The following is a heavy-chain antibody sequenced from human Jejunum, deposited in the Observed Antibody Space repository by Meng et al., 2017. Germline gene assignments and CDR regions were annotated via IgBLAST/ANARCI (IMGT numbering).Heavy chain of an antibody. V-gene: IGHV3-72*01. CDR1: GLTFSDHL. CDR3: AGGRPGSAPFDY. Sequence: VRLVESGGGLVQPGGSLRLSCEVFGLTFSDHLMDWVRQAPGKGLEWVGRSRTKASGYTTEYAASVRGRLTVSRHDSENLVFLQMNSLKAEDTAVYYCAGGRPGSAPFDYWGRGTLVTVSS. D-gene: IGHD1-26*01. J-gene: IGHJ4*02. CDR2: SRTKASGYTT.